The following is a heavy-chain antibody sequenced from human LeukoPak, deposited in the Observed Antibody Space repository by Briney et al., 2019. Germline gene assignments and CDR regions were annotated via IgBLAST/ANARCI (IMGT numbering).Heavy chain of an antibody. CDR3: ASAAVASSGSHY. D-gene: IGHD3-22*01. Sequence: PSETLSLTCAVSGGSISSSNWWSWIRQPPGKGLEWIGEINHSGSTNYNPSLKSRVTISVDTSKNQFSLKLSSVTAADTAVYYCASAAVASSGSHYWGQGTLVTVSS. J-gene: IGHJ4*02. CDR2: INHSGST. V-gene: IGHV4-4*02. CDR1: GGSISSSNW.